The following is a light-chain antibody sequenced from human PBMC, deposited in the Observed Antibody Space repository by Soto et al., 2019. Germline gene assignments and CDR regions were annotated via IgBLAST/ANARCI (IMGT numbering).Light chain of an antibody. CDR2: LEGSGSY. CDR1: SGHRSYI. V-gene: IGLV4-60*03. CDR3: ENWYSNIRV. Sequence: QLVLTQSSSASASLGSSVKLTCTLSSGHRSYIIAWHQQQPGKAPRYLMKLEGSGSYNKGSGVPDRFSGSSSGADRYLTMSNLQSEDEADYYCENWYSNIRVFGGGTKLTVL. J-gene: IGLJ2*01.